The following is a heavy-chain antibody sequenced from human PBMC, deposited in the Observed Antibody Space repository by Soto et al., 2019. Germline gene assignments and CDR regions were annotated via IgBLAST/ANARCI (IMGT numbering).Heavy chain of an antibody. Sequence: SETLSLTCTFSGVSIISSSNHWGWIRQPPGKGLEWIGNIYYSENTYYNPSLKSRVTISVDTSKNQFSLRLTSVTAADTAVYYCATHPPYGPLDHWGQGTLVTVSS. V-gene: IGHV4-39*01. CDR1: GVSIISSSNH. CDR3: ATHPPYGPLDH. J-gene: IGHJ4*02. CDR2: IYYSENT. D-gene: IGHD4-17*01.